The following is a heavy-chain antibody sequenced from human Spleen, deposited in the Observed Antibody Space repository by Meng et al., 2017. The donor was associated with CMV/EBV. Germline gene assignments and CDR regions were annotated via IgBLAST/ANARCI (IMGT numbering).Heavy chain of an antibody. D-gene: IGHD5-24*01. J-gene: IGHJ4*02. CDR3: ARDLEMAGTLDRDY. Sequence: GESLKISCAASGFTFSYRSMNWVRQAPGKGLEWVSYISSGSTIYYADSVKGRFTISRDNAKNSLYLQMNSLRAEDTAVYYCARDLEMAGTLDRDYWGQGTRVTVSS. CDR2: ISSGSTI. CDR1: GFTFSYRS. V-gene: IGHV3-69-1*02.